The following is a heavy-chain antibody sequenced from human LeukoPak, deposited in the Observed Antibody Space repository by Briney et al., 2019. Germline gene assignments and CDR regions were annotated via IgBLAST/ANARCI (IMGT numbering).Heavy chain of an antibody. V-gene: IGHV4-39*07. J-gene: IGHJ4*02. Sequence: SETLSLTCTVSGGSISSSSYYWGWIRQPPGKGLEWIGSIYYSGSTYYNPSLKSRVTISVDTSKNQFSLKLSSVTAADTAVYYCARYNWNDVYYWGQGTLVTVSS. CDR3: ARYNWNDVYY. CDR2: IYYSGST. CDR1: GGSISSSSYY. D-gene: IGHD1-20*01.